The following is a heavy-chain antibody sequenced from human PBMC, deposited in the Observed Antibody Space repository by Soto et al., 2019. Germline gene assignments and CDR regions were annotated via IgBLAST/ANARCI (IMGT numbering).Heavy chain of an antibody. CDR1: GFSFTSYV. J-gene: IGHJ4*02. D-gene: IGHD2-15*01. CDR3: AKGQTVVKNPPDY. CDR2: ISASGGSA. Sequence: GGSLRLSCAASGFSFTSYVMSWVRQAPGKGPEWVSAISASGGSAYYADSVKGRFTISRDISKNTLYLQMNSLRAEGTAVYYCAKGQTVVKNPPDYWGQGTLVTVSS. V-gene: IGHV3-23*01.